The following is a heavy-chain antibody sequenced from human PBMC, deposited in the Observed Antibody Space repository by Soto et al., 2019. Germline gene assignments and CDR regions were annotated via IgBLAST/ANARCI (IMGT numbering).Heavy chain of an antibody. Sequence: QVQLQQWGAGLLKPSETLSLICAVYGGSLSGYYWTWIRQPPGKGLEWIGEINHSGSTNYNPSLRRRATISPATSKNRSPLKVSSLTAADAAVYYSARRSPRRSVAGVPPDRLPTNDSYGLGGWGQGITVPVSS. CDR3: ARRSPRRSVAGVPPDRLPTNDSYGLGG. CDR1: GGSLSGYY. D-gene: IGHD6-19*01. V-gene: IGHV4-34*01. J-gene: IGHJ6*02. CDR2: INHSGST.